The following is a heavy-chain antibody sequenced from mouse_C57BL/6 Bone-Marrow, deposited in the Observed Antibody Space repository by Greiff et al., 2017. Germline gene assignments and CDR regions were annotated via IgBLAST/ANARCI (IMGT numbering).Heavy chain of an antibody. CDR2: IDPETGGT. J-gene: IGHJ3*01. CDR3: TRMWSKVAC. V-gene: IGHV1-15*01. Sequence: VQLQQSGAELVRPGASVTLSCKASGYTFTDYEMHWVKQTPVHGLEWIGAIDPETGGTAYNQKFKGKAILTADKSSSTAYMELRGLTSADSAVYYCTRMWSKVACWGQGALVTVSA. CDR1: GYTFTDYE. D-gene: IGHD2-5*01.